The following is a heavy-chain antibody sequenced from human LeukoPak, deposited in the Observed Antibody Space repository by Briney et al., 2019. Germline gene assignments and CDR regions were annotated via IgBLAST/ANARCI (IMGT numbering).Heavy chain of an antibody. J-gene: IGHJ4*02. CDR1: SFTFISYS. CDR2: ISSSSSYI. CDR3: ARKERRGTNDY. Sequence: GGSLRLSCAASSFTFISYSMNWVRQAPGKGLEWVSSISSSSSYIYYADSVKGRFTISRDNAKNSLYLQMNSLRAEDTAVYYCARKERRGTNDYWGQGTLVTVSS. V-gene: IGHV3-21*01. D-gene: IGHD3-10*01.